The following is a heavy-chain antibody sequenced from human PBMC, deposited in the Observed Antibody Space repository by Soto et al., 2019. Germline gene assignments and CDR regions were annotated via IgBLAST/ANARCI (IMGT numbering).Heavy chain of an antibody. J-gene: IGHJ6*02. CDR2: ISISSSYI. Sequence: PGGSLRLSCAASGFTFSSYSMNWVRQAPGKGLEWVSSISISSSYIYYADSVKGRFTISRDNAKNSLYLQMNSLRAEDTAVYYCARVAYYYDSSGAQYYYYGMDVWGQGTTVTVSS. D-gene: IGHD3-22*01. CDR1: GFTFSSYS. V-gene: IGHV3-21*01. CDR3: ARVAYYYDSSGAQYYYYGMDV.